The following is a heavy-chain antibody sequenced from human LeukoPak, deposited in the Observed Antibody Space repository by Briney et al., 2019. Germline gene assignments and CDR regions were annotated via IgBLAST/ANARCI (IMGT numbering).Heavy chain of an antibody. CDR2: TYYRSRWYY. CDR3: AREEMALDY. D-gene: IGHD5-24*01. Sequence: SQTLSLTCVISGDSDSSNSAAWDWLRQSPSRGLEWLGRTYYRSRWYYEYAVSVKSRITVTPDTSKNQFSLQLNSVTPEDTAVYYCAREEMALDYWGQGTLVTVSS. CDR1: GDSDSSNSAA. V-gene: IGHV6-1*01. J-gene: IGHJ4*02.